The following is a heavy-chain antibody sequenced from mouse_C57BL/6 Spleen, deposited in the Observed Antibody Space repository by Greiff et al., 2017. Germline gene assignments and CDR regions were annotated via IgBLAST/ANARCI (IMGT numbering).Heavy chain of an antibody. CDR3: AREDYDEYFDV. V-gene: IGHV1-82*01. J-gene: IGHJ1*03. D-gene: IGHD2-4*01. Sequence: QVQLQQSGPELVKPGASVKISCKASGYAFSSSWMNWVKQRPGKGLEWIGRIYPGDGDTNYNGKFKGKATLTADKSSSTAYMQLSSLTSEDSAVYFCAREDYDEYFDVWGTGTTVTVSS. CDR2: IYPGDGDT. CDR1: GYAFSSSW.